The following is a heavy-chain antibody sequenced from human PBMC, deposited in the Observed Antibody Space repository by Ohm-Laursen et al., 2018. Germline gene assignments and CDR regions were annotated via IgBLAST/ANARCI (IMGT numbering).Heavy chain of an antibody. J-gene: IGHJ6*02. Sequence: SLRLSCAASGFTFSSYAMSWVRQAPGKGLEWVSAISGSGGSTYYADSVKGRFTISRDNSKNTLYLQMNSLRAEDTAVYYCGRDATTGTTRYYYGMDVWGQGTTVTVSS. D-gene: IGHD1-1*01. CDR3: GRDATTGTTRYYYGMDV. CDR2: ISGSGGST. CDR1: GFTFSSYA. V-gene: IGHV3-23*01.